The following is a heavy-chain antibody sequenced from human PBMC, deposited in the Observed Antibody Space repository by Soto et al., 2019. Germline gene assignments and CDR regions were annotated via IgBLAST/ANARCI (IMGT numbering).Heavy chain of an antibody. J-gene: IGHJ3*02. D-gene: IGHD4-17*01. V-gene: IGHV1-18*01. CDR1: GYTFTIYG. CDR2: ISAYNGNT. Sequence: ASVKVSCKASGYTFTIYGISWVRQAPGQGLEWMGWISAYNGNTNYAQKLQGRVTMTTDTSTSTAYMELRSLRSDDTAVYYCARDWMDYGDYDDAFDIWGQGTMVTVSS. CDR3: ARDWMDYGDYDDAFDI.